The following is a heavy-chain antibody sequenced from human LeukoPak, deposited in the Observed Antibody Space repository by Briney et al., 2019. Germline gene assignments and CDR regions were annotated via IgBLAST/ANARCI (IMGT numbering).Heavy chain of an antibody. CDR1: GFTFSHYG. V-gene: IGHV3-48*01. J-gene: IGHJ4*02. CDR3: ARDATPTQLWFRGSFDY. Sequence: PGKSLRLSCAASGFTFSHYGMTWVRQAPGKGLEWVSYISSSSLSIYYADSVKGRFTISRDNARNSLYLQMNSLRAEDTAMYYCARDATPTQLWFRGSFDYWGLGALVTVAS. D-gene: IGHD5-18*01. CDR2: ISSSSLSI.